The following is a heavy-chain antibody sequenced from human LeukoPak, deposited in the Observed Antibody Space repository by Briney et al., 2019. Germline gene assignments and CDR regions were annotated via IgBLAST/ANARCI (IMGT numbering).Heavy chain of an antibody. J-gene: IGHJ4*02. CDR1: GFTFGSYG. CDR3: AKAQGRATTVTTRTFDY. D-gene: IGHD4-17*01. V-gene: IGHV3-30*18. CDR2: ISYDGSSE. Sequence: PGGSRRLSCAASGFTFGSYGMHWVRQPPGKGLEGVAVISYDGSSEYYADSVQGRFTVARDNSKNTLYLQMNSLRAEDTAVYYCAKAQGRATTVTTRTFDYWGQGTLVTVSS.